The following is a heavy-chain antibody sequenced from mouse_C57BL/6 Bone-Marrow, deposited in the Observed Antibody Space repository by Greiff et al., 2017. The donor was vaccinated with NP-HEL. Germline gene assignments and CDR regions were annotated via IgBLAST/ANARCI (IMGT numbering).Heavy chain of an antibody. CDR1: GFTFSSYA. D-gene: IGHD3-1*01. CDR2: ISDGGSYT. Sequence: EVQGVESGGGLVKPGGSLKLSCAASGFTFSSYAMSWVRQTPEKRLEWVATISDGGSYTYYPDNVKGRFTISRDNAKNHLYLQMSHLKSEDTAMYYCARMDTRAFDVWGTGTTVTVSS. CDR3: ARMDTRAFDV. V-gene: IGHV5-4*01. J-gene: IGHJ1*03.